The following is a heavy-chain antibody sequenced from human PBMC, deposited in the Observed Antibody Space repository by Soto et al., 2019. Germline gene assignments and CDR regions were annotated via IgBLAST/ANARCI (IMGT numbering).Heavy chain of an antibody. Sequence: QVQLVESGGGVVQPGRSQRLSCAASGFTFSSYAMHWVRQAPGKGLEWVAVISYDGSNKYYADSVKGRFTISRDNSKNTLYLQMNRLRAEDTAVYYCARDPLWGTAMVLWYFDLWGRGTLVTVSS. CDR2: ISYDGSNK. J-gene: IGHJ2*01. D-gene: IGHD5-18*01. V-gene: IGHV3-30-3*01. CDR1: GFTFSSYA. CDR3: ARDPLWGTAMVLWYFDL.